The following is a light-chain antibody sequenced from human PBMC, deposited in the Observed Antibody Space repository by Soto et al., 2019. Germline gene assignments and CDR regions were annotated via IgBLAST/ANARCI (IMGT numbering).Light chain of an antibody. CDR2: WAS. CDR1: QPVLYSANNKDY. J-gene: IGKJ1*01. V-gene: IGKV4-1*01. CDR3: QQYFAVPRT. Sequence: DIVMTQSPDSLVVSLGERATINCKSSQPVLYSANNKDYLAWYQQKAVQPPRLLIYWASTRESGVPDRFSGSGSGTDFTLTISSLQAEDVAVYFCQQYFAVPRTFGQGTKVEIK.